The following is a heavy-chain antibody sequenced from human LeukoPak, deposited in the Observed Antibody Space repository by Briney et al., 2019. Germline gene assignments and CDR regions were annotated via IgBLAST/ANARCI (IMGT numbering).Heavy chain of an antibody. CDR2: IYTSGST. Sequence: SETLSLTCTVSGGSISSYYWSWIRQPAGKGLEWIGRIYTSGSTNYNPSLKSRVTVSADKSKNQFSLKLSSETAADTAAYYCASTAVRVVYYYYYYMDVWGKGTTVSVSS. CDR1: GGSISSYY. J-gene: IGHJ6*03. D-gene: IGHD3-3*01. CDR3: ASTAVRVVYYYYYYMDV. V-gene: IGHV4-4*07.